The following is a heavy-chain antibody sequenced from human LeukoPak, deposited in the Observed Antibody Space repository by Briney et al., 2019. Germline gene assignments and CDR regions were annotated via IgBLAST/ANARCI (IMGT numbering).Heavy chain of an antibody. CDR1: GYTLTELS. CDR2: FDPEDGET. V-gene: IGHV1-24*01. Sequence: ASVKVSCKVSGYTLTELSMHWVRQAPGKGLEWMGGFDPEDGETIYAQKFQGRVTMTEDTSTDTAYMEVSSLRSEDTAVYYCATAGDFGPPPWFDPWGQGTLVTVSS. J-gene: IGHJ5*02. D-gene: IGHD3/OR15-3a*01. CDR3: ATAGDFGPPPWFDP.